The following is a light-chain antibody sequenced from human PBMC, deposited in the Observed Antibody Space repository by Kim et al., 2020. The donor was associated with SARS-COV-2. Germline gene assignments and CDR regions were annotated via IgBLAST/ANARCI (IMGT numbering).Light chain of an antibody. J-gene: IGLJ1*01. CDR3: SSYRGNSSYV. CDR2: DVS. Sequence: QSITISCTGTSRDIGAYNYVSWYQHHPGKAPKFMIHDVSNRPSGVSNRFSGSKSGNTASLTISGLQAEDEADYYCSSYRGNSSYVFGSGTKVTVL. CDR1: SRDIGAYNY. V-gene: IGLV2-14*03.